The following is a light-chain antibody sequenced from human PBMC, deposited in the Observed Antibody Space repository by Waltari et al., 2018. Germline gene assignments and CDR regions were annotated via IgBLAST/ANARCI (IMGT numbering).Light chain of an antibody. V-gene: IGKV3-15*01. CDR3: QEYYSVLGT. CDR1: QSISSD. Sequence: EIVLTQSPATLSLSPGERATLSCRASQSISSDLGWYQQKPGQAPKLLISWASTRESGVPDRFSGSGSGTDFTLTISSLRAEDVAVYSCQEYYSVLGTFGQGTKVEIK. CDR2: WAS. J-gene: IGKJ1*01.